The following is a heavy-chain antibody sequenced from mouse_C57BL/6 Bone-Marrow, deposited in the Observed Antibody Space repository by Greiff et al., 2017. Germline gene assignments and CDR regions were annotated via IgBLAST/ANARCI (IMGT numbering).Heavy chain of an antibody. CDR1: GFTFSSYA. CDR3: ARAPIQYYFDY. J-gene: IGHJ2*01. CDR2: ISDGGSYT. V-gene: IGHV5-4*01. Sequence: EVQVVESGGGLVKPGGSLKLSCAASGFTFSSYAMSWVRQTPEKRLAWVATISDGGSYTYYPDHVKGRFTISIDNAKNNLYLQMSHLKSEDTAMYYVARAPIQYYFDYGGQGTTLTVSS.